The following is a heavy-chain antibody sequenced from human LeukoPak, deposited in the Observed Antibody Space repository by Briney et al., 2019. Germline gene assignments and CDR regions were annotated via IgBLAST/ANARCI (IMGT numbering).Heavy chain of an antibody. V-gene: IGHV4-34*01. CDR2: INHSGST. J-gene: IGHJ5*02. D-gene: IGHD6-13*01. CDR1: GGSFSGYY. Sequence: PSETLSLTCAVYGGSFSGYYWSWIRQPPGKGLEWIGEINHSGSTNYNPSLKSRVTISVDTSKNQFSLKLSSVTAADTAVYYCARGIAAAGTPRPNWFDPWGQGTLVTVSS. CDR3: ARGIAAAGTPRPNWFDP.